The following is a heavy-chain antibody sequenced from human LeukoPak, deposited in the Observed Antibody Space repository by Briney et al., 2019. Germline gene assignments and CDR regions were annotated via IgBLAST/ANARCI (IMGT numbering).Heavy chain of an antibody. CDR3: ARDERPPNPGLFDY. CDR2: IRYDGSNK. J-gene: IGHJ4*02. V-gene: IGHV3-30*02. D-gene: IGHD1-1*01. CDR1: GFTFSSYG. Sequence: PGGSLRLSCAASGFTFSSYGMHWVRQAPGKGLEWVAFIRYDGSNKYYADSVKGRFTISRDNSKNTLYLQMNSLRAEDTAVYYCARDERPPNPGLFDYWGQGTLVTVSS.